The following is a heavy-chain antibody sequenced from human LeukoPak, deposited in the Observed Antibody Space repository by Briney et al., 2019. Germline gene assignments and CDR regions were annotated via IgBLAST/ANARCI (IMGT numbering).Heavy chain of an antibody. CDR1: GGSFSGYY. D-gene: IGHD5-12*01. J-gene: IGHJ4*02. CDR2: INHSGST. V-gene: IGHV4-34*01. Sequence: SETLSLTCAVYGGSFSGYYWSWIRQPPGKGLEWIGEINHSGSTNYNPSLKSRVTISVDTSKNQFSLKLSSVTAADTAVYYCARGRSGYDYHDWGQGTLVTVSS. CDR3: ARGRSGYDYHD.